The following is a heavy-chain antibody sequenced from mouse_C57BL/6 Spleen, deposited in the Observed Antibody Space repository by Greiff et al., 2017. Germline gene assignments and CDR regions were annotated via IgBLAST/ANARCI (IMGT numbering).Heavy chain of an antibody. V-gene: IGHV1-54*01. CDR1: GYAFTNYL. D-gene: IGHD2-4*01. J-gene: IGHJ4*01. CDR3: ARDEYDNYAMDY. CDR2: INPGSGGT. Sequence: QVQLQQSGAELVRPGTSVKVSCKASGYAFTNYLIEWVKQRPGQGLEWIGVINPGSGGTNYNEKFKGKATLTADKSSSTAYMQLSSLTSEDSAVYFCARDEYDNYAMDYWGQGTSVTVSS.